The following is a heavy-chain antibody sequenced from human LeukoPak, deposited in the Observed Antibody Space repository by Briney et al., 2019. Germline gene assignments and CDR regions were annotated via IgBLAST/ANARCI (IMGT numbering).Heavy chain of an antibody. V-gene: IGHV3-53*01. CDR2: IYSGGST. J-gene: IGHJ3*01. Sequence: GGSLRLSCTASGFTITNNYLSWVRQAPGKGLDRVSLIYSGGSTYYADSVKGRFTISRDDSKNTLYLQMNSLRAEDTAVYFCARDVSLWGQGTMVTVSS. CDR3: ARDVSL. CDR1: GFTITNNY.